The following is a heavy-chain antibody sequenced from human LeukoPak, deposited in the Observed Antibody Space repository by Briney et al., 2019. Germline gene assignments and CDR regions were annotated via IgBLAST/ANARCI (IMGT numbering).Heavy chain of an antibody. CDR1: GGSFSGYY. V-gene: IGHV4-34*01. Sequence: KASETLSLTCAVYGGSFSGYYWSWIPQPPGKGLEWIGEINHSGSTNYNPSLKSRVNISVDTSKNQFSLKLSSVTAADTAVYYCASSSSGPPTDYWGQRTLVTVSS. CDR2: INHSGST. J-gene: IGHJ4*02. CDR3: ASSSSGPPTDY. D-gene: IGHD6-6*01.